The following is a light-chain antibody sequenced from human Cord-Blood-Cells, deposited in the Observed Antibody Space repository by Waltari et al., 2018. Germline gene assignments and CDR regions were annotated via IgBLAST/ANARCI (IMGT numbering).Light chain of an antibody. CDR1: QSISSW. Sequence: DIQMTQSPSTLSASVGDRVTITGRASQSISSWLAWYPQKPGKAPKLLIYKASSLESGVPSRFSGSGSGTEFTLTISSLQPDDFATYYCQQYNSYRTFGQGTKVEIK. J-gene: IGKJ1*01. CDR3: QQYNSYRT. V-gene: IGKV1-5*03. CDR2: KAS.